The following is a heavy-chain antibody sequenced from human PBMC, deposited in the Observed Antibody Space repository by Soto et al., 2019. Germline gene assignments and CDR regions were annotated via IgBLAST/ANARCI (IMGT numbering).Heavy chain of an antibody. J-gene: IGHJ4*02. CDR1: GYTFTSYA. CDR3: ASAAYYYDSSGYYPGDY. CDR2: INAGNGNT. D-gene: IGHD3-22*01. Sequence: ASVKVSCKASGYTFTSYAMHWVRQAPGQRLERMGWINAGNGNTKYSQKFQGRVTITRDTSASTAYVEVSSLRSEDTAVYFCASAAYYYDSSGYYPGDYWGQGSLVTVSS. V-gene: IGHV1-3*01.